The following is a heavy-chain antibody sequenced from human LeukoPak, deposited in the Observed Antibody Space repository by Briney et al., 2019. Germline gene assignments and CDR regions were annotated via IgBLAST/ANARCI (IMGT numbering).Heavy chain of an antibody. D-gene: IGHD6-19*01. J-gene: IGHJ4*02. CDR2: INPNSGGT. V-gene: IGHV1-2*02. CDR1: GYTLTGYY. CDR3: ARVFYRQWLAPCY. Sequence: GASVKVSCKASGYTLTGYYMHWARQAPGQGLEWMGWINPNSGGTNYAQKFQGRVAMTRDTSISTAYMELSRLRSDDTAVYYCARVFYRQWLAPCYWGQGTLVTVSS.